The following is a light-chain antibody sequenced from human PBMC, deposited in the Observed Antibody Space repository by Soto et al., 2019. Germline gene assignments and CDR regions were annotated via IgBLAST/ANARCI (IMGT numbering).Light chain of an antibody. CDR2: EVN. CDR1: SSDVGSYNR. Sequence: QSALTQPPSVSGSPGQSVTISCTGTSSDVGSYNRVSWYQQPPGTAPKLMISEVNNRPSGVPDRFSGSKSGNTASLTISGLQAEDEADYYCSSYTSSTRYVFGTGTKVTVL. J-gene: IGLJ1*01. V-gene: IGLV2-18*02. CDR3: SSYTSSTRYV.